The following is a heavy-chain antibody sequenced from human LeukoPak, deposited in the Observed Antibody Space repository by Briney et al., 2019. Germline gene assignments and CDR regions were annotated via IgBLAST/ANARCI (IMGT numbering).Heavy chain of an antibody. Sequence: SETLSFTCTVSGGSISSGSYYWSWIRQPAGKGLEWIGRIYTSGSTNYNPSLKSRVTISVDTSKNQFSLKLSSVTAADTAVYYCARDPWGVVEMDVWGKGTTVTVSS. CDR2: IYTSGST. D-gene: IGHD2-2*01. J-gene: IGHJ6*04. V-gene: IGHV4-61*02. CDR3: ARDPWGVVEMDV. CDR1: GGSISSGSYY.